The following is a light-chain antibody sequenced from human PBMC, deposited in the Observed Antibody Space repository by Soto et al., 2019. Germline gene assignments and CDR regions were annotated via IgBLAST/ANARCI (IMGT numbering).Light chain of an antibody. CDR2: LNSDGSH. J-gene: IGLJ1*01. V-gene: IGLV4-69*01. CDR3: QTWGTGIRV. Sequence: QSVLTQSPSASASLGASVKLTCTLSSGHSSYAIAWHQQQPEKGPRYLMKLNSDGSHSKGDGIPGRFSGSSSGAERYLTISSLQSEDEADYYCQTWGTGIRVFGTGTKLTVL. CDR1: SGHSSYA.